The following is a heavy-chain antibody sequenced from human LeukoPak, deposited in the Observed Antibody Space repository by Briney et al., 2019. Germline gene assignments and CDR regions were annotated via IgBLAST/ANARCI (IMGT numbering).Heavy chain of an antibody. J-gene: IGHJ4*02. Sequence: GGSLRLSCAASGFTFSNYAMSWVRQAPPQGLEWVSEISGSGGSTYYADSVKGRFTISRDNSKNTLYLQMNRLRAEDTAVYYCASRGYTVTTPLDYWGQGTLVTVSS. CDR2: ISGSGGST. D-gene: IGHD4-17*01. CDR1: GFTFSNYA. V-gene: IGHV3-23*01. CDR3: ASRGYTVTTPLDY.